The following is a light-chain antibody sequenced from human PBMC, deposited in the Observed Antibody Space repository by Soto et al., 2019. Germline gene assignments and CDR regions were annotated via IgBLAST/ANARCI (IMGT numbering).Light chain of an antibody. Sequence: DIQMTQSPSTLSASVGARVPITCRASQSISSWLAWYQQKPGKAPNLLIYDASSLESGVPSRFSGSGSGTEFTLTISSLQPDDFATYYCQQYNSYSRTFGQGTKVDIK. CDR1: QSISSW. CDR3: QQYNSYSRT. CDR2: DAS. V-gene: IGKV1-5*01. J-gene: IGKJ1*01.